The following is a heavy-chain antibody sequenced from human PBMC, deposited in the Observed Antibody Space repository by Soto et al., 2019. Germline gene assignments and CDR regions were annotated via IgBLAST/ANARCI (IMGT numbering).Heavy chain of an antibody. CDR3: ARDALGDHTYWFDP. V-gene: IGHV3-33*01. D-gene: IGHD3-16*01. Sequence: QVQLVESGGGVVQPGRSLRLSCAASGFTFSSYGMHWVRQAPGKGLEWVAVIWYDGSNKYYADSVKGRFTISRDNSKNTLYLQMNSLRAEDTAVYYCARDALGDHTYWFDPWGQGTLVTVSS. J-gene: IGHJ5*02. CDR2: IWYDGSNK. CDR1: GFTFSSYG.